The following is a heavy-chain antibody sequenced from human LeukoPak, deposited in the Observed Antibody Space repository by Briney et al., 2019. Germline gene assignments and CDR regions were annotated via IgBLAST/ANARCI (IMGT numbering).Heavy chain of an antibody. V-gene: IGHV3-30*18. J-gene: IGHJ6*02. Sequence: GRSLRLSCAASGFTFSSYSMHWVRQAPSKGLEWVAVISYDGSNKYYADSVKGRFTISRDNSKNTLYLQMNSLRAEDTAVYYCAKDKAEAAAGTYYYYYYGMDVWGQGTTVTVSS. D-gene: IGHD6-13*01. CDR2: ISYDGSNK. CDR3: AKDKAEAAAGTYYYYYYGMDV. CDR1: GFTFSSYS.